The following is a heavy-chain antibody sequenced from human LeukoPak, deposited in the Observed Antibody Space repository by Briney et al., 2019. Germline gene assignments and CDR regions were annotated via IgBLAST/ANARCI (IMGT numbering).Heavy chain of an antibody. CDR3: ARDPGRQTTAHNWFDP. Sequence: SETLSLTCTVSGGSISYYYWNWIRQPPGKGLEWIGYIYYSGSTNYNPSLGSRVTISIDTSKNQFSLRLSSLTAADTAVYYCARDPGRQTTAHNWFDPWGQGTLVTVSS. CDR1: GGSISYYY. CDR2: IYYSGST. V-gene: IGHV4-59*01. D-gene: IGHD4-11*01. J-gene: IGHJ5*02.